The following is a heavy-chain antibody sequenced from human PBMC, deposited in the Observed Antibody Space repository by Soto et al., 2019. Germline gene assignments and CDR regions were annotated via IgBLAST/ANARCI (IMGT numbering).Heavy chain of an antibody. D-gene: IGHD6-13*01. CDR1: GGSMRNYF. J-gene: IGHJ4*02. V-gene: IGHV4-59*01. CDR3: AAGEASSRNLAPYYLGF. CDR2: IHYSGTT. Sequence: LALTCTVSGGSMRNYFWTWIRQPPGKGLEWIGYIHYSGTTSFFPSYNPSLRSRVTISEDTSKNQFSLKLLSVTTADTAVYFCAAGEASSRNLAPYYLGFWGQGTLVTVSS.